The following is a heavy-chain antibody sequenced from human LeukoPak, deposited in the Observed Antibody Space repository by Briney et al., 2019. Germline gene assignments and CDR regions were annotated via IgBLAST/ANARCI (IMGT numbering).Heavy chain of an antibody. CDR2: IWYDGSNK. CDR3: VKDRPYDSSGYLHDAFEI. CDR1: GFTFSSYG. J-gene: IGHJ3*02. V-gene: IGHV3-33*06. Sequence: GRSLRLSCAASGFTFSSYGMHWVRQAPGKGLEWVAVIWYDGSNKYYADSVKGRFTIYKDNSKNTLYLQMNSLRAEDTAVYYCVKDRPYDSSGYLHDAFEISGQGTMATVSS. D-gene: IGHD3-22*01.